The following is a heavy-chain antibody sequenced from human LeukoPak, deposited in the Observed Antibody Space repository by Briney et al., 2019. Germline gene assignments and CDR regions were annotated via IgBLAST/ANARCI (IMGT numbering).Heavy chain of an antibody. CDR3: ARPRLSGSSWQSFDY. CDR2: IYPGDSDT. Sequence: GESLKISCKGFGDSFTNYWIGWVRQMPEKGLEWMGIIYPGDSDTRYSPSFQGQVTISADKSISTAYLQWSSLKASDTAMYYCARPRLSGSSWQSFDYWGRGTLVTVSS. CDR1: GDSFTNYW. V-gene: IGHV5-51*01. D-gene: IGHD6-13*01. J-gene: IGHJ4*02.